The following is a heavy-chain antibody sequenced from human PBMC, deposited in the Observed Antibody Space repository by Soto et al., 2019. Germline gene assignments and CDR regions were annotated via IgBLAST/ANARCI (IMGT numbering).Heavy chain of an antibody. J-gene: IGHJ5*02. CDR2: IYYSGST. CDR3: ARGFGELFVRRDWFDP. CDR1: GGSISSGGYY. Sequence: QVQLQESGPGLVKPSQTLSLTCTVSGGSISSGGYYWSWIRQHPGKGLEWIGYIYYSGSTYYNPSLKSRVTISVDTSKNQFSLKLSSVTAADTAVYYCARGFGELFVRRDWFDPWGQGTLVTVSS. V-gene: IGHV4-31*03. D-gene: IGHD3-10*01.